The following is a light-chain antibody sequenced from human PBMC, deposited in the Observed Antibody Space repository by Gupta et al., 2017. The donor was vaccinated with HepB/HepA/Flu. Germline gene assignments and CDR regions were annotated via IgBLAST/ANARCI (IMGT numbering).Light chain of an antibody. V-gene: IGKV1-5*03. CDR2: QAS. CDR1: QSISNW. Sequence: DIQMTQSPSTLSASVGDRVTITCRDSQSISNWLAWYQQKPGEVPKLMIYQASKVESGVPSRFSGGGEEKDFTLTSSRRQYDDSAYYYDQQNHSYCTFGQGTKMEIK. J-gene: IGKJ2*02. CDR3: QQNHSYCT.